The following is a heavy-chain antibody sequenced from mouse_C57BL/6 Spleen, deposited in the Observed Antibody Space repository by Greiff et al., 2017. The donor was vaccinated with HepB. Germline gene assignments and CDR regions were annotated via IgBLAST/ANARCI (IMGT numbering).Heavy chain of an antibody. Sequence: EVQLQQSGPELVKPGASVKISCKASGYTFTDYYMNWVKQSHGKSLEWIGDINPNNGGTSYNQKFKGKATLTVDKSSSTAYMELRSLTSEDSAVYYCARSYYSNYGGIFDYWGQGTTLTVSS. CDR1: GYTFTDYY. V-gene: IGHV1-26*01. D-gene: IGHD2-5*01. CDR2: INPNNGGT. CDR3: ARSYYSNYGGIFDY. J-gene: IGHJ2*01.